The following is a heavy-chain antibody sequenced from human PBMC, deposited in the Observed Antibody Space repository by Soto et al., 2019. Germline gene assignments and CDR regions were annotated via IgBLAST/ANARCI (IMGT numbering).Heavy chain of an antibody. D-gene: IGHD1-1*01. CDR1: GYTFSDYY. CDR3: AREPATAKPEGVDF. V-gene: IGHV1-2*02. Sequence: GGSVKVSCKASGYTFSDYYIHWVLQSRGQWLEWMGCINPNSGGTKYAPKFQGGVTMTRDTSITTAYMELSRLRSGDTAVYYCAREPATAKPEGVDFWGQGTLVTVSS. CDR2: INPNSGGT. J-gene: IGHJ4*02.